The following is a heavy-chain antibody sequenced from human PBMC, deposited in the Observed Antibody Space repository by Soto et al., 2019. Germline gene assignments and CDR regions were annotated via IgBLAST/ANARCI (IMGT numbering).Heavy chain of an antibody. CDR3: ARGALKGYFDY. CDR2: INHSGST. Sequence: SETLSLTCAGYGGSFSGYYWSWIRQPPGKGLEWIGEINHSGSTNYNPSLKSRVTISVDTSKNQFSLKLSSVTAADTAVYYCARGALKGYFDYWGQGTLVTVSS. CDR1: GGSFSGYY. J-gene: IGHJ4*02. V-gene: IGHV4-34*01.